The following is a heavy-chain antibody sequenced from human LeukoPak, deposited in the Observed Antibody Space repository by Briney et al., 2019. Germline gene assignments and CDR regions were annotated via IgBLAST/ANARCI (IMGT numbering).Heavy chain of an antibody. D-gene: IGHD4-23*01. CDR3: ARDFGGLRWNYYFDY. J-gene: IGHJ4*02. CDR1: GFTFSSYG. CDR2: ISHDGTNK. V-gene: IGHV3-30*03. Sequence: PGRSLRLSCAASGFTFSSYGMQWVRQAPGKGLEWVAIISHDGTNKYHADSVKGRFTISRDNSKNTLFLQMNSLRAEDSALYLCARDFGGLRWNYYFDYWGQGTLVTVSP.